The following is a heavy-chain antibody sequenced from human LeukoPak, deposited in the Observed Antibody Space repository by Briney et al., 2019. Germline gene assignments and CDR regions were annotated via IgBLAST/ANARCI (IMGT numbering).Heavy chain of an antibody. CDR1: GGSIGSTRYY. CDR3: ARVAGTRLGY. D-gene: IGHD6-19*01. V-gene: IGHV4-39*07. CDR2: ISYSGST. Sequence: SETLSLTCTVSGGSIGSTRYYWGWIRQPPGKGLEWIGSISYSGSTHYNPSLKSRVTISVDTSKNQFSLKLSSVTAADTAVYYCARVAGTRLGYWGQGTLVTVSS. J-gene: IGHJ4*02.